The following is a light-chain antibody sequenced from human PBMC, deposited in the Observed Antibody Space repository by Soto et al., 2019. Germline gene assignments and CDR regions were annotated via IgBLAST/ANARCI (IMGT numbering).Light chain of an antibody. CDR2: GNN. CDR3: QSYDSSLSGGV. CDR1: SSNIGAGYD. V-gene: IGLV1-40*01. J-gene: IGLJ3*02. Sequence: QSVLTQPPSVSGAPGQRVTISCTGSSSNIGAGYDVHWYQQLPGTAPKLLIYGNNNRPSGVPDRFSGSKSATSDSLAITGLQAEAEADYYCQSYDSSLSGGVFGGGTKLTVL.